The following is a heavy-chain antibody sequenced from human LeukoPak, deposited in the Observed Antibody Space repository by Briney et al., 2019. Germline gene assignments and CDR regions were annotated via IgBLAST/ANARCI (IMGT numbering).Heavy chain of an antibody. Sequence: GGSLRLSCAASGFTFDDYAMHWVRQAPGKGLEWVSGISWNSGSIGYADSVKGRFTISRDNAKNSLYLQMNSLRAEDTAVYYCAKGGSWYDILTGYYGSGFLDYWGQGTLVTVSS. J-gene: IGHJ4*02. V-gene: IGHV3-9*01. CDR1: GFTFDDYA. D-gene: IGHD3-9*01. CDR3: AKGGSWYDILTGYYGSGFLDY. CDR2: ISWNSGSI.